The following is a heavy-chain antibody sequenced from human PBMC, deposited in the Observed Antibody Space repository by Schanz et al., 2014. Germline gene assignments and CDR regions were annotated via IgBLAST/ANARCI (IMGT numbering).Heavy chain of an antibody. J-gene: IGHJ4*02. D-gene: IGHD5-12*01. Sequence: VQLVESGGYLVQPGGSLRLSCSASGFTFSSYAMHWVRQAPGKGLEWVAVISYDGRNKYYADSVKGRFTISRDNSRNTLYLQMNSLRTEDTAVYYCASPSGYSDYGTYFDFWGQGTLVTVSS. CDR2: ISYDGRNK. V-gene: IGHV3-30-3*01. CDR1: GFTFSSYA. CDR3: ASPSGYSDYGTYFDF.